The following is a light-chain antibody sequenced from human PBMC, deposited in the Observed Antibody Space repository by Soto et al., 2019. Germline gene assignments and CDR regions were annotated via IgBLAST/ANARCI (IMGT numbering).Light chain of an antibody. V-gene: IGKV3-11*01. CDR1: QSVSSY. CDR2: DAS. CDR3: QQRSNWPPEIT. Sequence: EIVLTQSPATLSLSPGERATLSCRASQSVSSYLAWYQQKPGQAPRLLIYDASNRATGIPARFSGSGFGTDFTLTISSLEPEDFAVYYCQQRSNWPPEITFGPGTKVDIK. J-gene: IGKJ3*01.